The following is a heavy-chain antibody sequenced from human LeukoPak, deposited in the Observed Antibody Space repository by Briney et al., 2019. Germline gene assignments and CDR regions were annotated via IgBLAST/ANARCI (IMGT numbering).Heavy chain of an antibody. D-gene: IGHD5-24*01. CDR3: ARARDTNPFDY. V-gene: IGHV4-30-4*08. CDR1: GGSISSADYY. J-gene: IGHJ4*02. Sequence: PSQTLSLTCILSGGSISSADYYWSWIRQPPGKGPEWIGYIYYSGSTYYNPSLKSRVTLSVDTSNNQFSLRLSSVTAADTAVYYCARARDTNPFDYWGQGTLVTVSS. CDR2: IYYSGST.